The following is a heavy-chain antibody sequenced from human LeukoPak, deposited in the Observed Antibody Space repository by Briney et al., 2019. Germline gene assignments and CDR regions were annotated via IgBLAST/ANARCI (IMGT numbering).Heavy chain of an antibody. J-gene: IGHJ4*02. D-gene: IGHD3-22*01. V-gene: IGHV3-66*01. CDR3: AKGRYDSSGYYSLFDY. CDR1: GFTVSSNY. Sequence: PGGSLRLSCAASGFTVSSNYMSWVRQAPGKGLEWVSVIYSGGSTYYADSVKGRFTISRDNSKNTLYLQMNSLRAEDTAVYYCAKGRYDSSGYYSLFDYWGQGTLVTVSS. CDR2: IYSGGST.